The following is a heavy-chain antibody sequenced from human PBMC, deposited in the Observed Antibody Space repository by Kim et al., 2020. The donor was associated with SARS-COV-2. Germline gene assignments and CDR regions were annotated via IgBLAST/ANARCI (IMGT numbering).Heavy chain of an antibody. CDR2: INHSGTT. J-gene: IGHJ4*02. CDR1: GGSFSDYY. CDR3: ARGYCSDTRCPDFDY. Sequence: SETLSLTCAVYGGSFSDYYWTWIRQPPGKGLEWIGEINHSGTTNYNPSLKSRVSISIDTSKNQFSLKLNSVTAADTAVYYCARGYCSDTRCPDFDYWGQGTLVTVSS. D-gene: IGHD2-2*01. V-gene: IGHV4-34*01.